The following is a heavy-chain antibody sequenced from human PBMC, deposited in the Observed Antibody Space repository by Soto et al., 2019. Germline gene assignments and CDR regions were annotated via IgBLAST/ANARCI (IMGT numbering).Heavy chain of an antibody. CDR3: ARDRALTYYDFWIGYRFDY. CDR2: ISYDGSNK. D-gene: IGHD3-3*01. CDR1: GFTFSSYA. V-gene: IGHV3-30-3*01. J-gene: IGHJ4*02. Sequence: GGSLRLSCAASGFTFSSYAMHWVRQAPGKGLEWVAVISYDGSNKYYADSVKGRFTISRDNSKNTLYLQMNSLRAEDTAVYYCARDRALTYYDFWIGYRFDYWGQGTLVTVSS.